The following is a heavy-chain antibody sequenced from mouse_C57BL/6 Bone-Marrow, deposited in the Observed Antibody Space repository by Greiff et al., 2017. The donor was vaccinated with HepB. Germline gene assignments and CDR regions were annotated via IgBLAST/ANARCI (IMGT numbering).Heavy chain of an antibody. V-gene: IGHV3-6*01. CDR1: GYSITSGYY. J-gene: IGHJ2*01. Sequence: EVQLQESGPGLVKPSQSLSLTCSVTGYSITSGYYWNWIRQFPGNKLEWMGYISYDGSNNYNPSLKNRISITRDTSKSQFFLKLNSVTTEDTATYYCARVGNYYGSTYWGQGTTLTVSS. CDR3: ARVGNYYGSTY. D-gene: IGHD1-1*01. CDR2: ISYDGSN.